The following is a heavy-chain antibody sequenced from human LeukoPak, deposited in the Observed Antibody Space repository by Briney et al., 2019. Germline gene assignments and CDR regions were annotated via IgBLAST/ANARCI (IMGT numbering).Heavy chain of an antibody. V-gene: IGHV4-59*01. CDR2: IYYSGST. CDR3: ARDVFWRGSDY. J-gene: IGHJ4*02. CDR1: GGSISSYY. Sequence: PSETLSLTCTVSGGSISSYYWSWIRQPPGKGLEWIGYIYYSGSTNYNPSLKSRVTISVDTSKNQFSLKLSSVTAADTAVYYCARDVFWRGSDYWGQGALVTVSS. D-gene: IGHD3-3*01.